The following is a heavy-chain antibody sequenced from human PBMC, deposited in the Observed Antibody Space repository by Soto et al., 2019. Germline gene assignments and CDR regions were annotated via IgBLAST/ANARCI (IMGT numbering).Heavy chain of an antibody. V-gene: IGHV1-18*01. CDR3: ARIVGADRRWFDP. D-gene: IGHD1-26*01. Sequence: GASVKVSCQASGYTFASYGISWVREAPGQGLEWMGWISAYNGNTNYAQKLQGRVTMTTDTSTSTVYMELRSLRSDDTAVYYCARIVGADRRWFDPWGQGTLVTVSS. J-gene: IGHJ5*02. CDR1: GYTFASYG. CDR2: ISAYNGNT.